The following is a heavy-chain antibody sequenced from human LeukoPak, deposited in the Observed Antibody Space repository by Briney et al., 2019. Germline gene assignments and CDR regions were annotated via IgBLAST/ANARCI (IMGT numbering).Heavy chain of an antibody. V-gene: IGHV3-53*01. D-gene: IGHD3-10*01. CDR3: ARTNMVRKSGYFDY. Sequence: GGSLRLSCAASGFAFSTNYMSWVRQAPGKGLEWVSLIYSSGSTYNVDSVRGRFTISRDNSKNTLYLQMNRLRDEDTAVYYCARTNMVRKSGYFDYWGQGTLVTVSS. CDR2: IYSSGST. J-gene: IGHJ4*02. CDR1: GFAFSTNY.